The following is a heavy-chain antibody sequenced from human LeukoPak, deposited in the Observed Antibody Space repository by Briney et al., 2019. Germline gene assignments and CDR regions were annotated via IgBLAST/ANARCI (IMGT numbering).Heavy chain of an antibody. CDR3: ARDQTPVVVVAATEYDY. CDR1: GYTFTGYY. J-gene: IGHJ4*02. Sequence: ASVKVSCKASGYTFTGYYMHWVRQAPGQGLEWMGWINPNSGGTNYAQKFQGRVTMTRDTSISTAYMELSRLRSDDTVVYYCARDQTPVVVVAATEYDYWGQGTLVTVSS. V-gene: IGHV1-2*02. CDR2: INPNSGGT. D-gene: IGHD2-15*01.